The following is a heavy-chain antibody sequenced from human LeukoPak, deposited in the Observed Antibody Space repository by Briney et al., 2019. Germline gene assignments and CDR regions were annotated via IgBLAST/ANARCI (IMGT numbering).Heavy chain of an antibody. D-gene: IGHD3-3*01. J-gene: IGHJ6*03. Sequence: GASVKVSSKASGYTFTSYGISWVRQAPGQGLEWMGWISAYNGNTNYAQKLQGRVTMTTDTSTSTAYMELRSLRSDDTAVYYCARVYYDFWSGYASLGYYYYYYMDVWGKGTTVTVSS. V-gene: IGHV1-18*01. CDR3: ARVYYDFWSGYASLGYYYYYYMDV. CDR1: GYTFTSYG. CDR2: ISAYNGNT.